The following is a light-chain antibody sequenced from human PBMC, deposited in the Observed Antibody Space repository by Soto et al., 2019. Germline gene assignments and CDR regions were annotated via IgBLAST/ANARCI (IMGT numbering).Light chain of an antibody. V-gene: IGLV2-14*01. CDR3: SSYTRGSTLV. CDR2: DVS. J-gene: IGLJ2*01. CDR1: SSDVGGYNY. Sequence: QSALTQPASVSGSPGQSITISCTGTSSDVGGYNYVSWYQRHPGKAPKLMIHDVSNRPSGVSNRFSGSKSGNTASLTISGLQAEDEADYYCSSYTRGSTLVFGGGTKVTVL.